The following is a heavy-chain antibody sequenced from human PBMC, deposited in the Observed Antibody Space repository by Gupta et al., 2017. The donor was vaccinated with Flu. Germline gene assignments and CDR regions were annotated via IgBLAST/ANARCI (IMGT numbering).Heavy chain of an antibody. CDR1: GFTFSSYG. CDR2: IWYDGSNK. CDR3: AREVGRWFDP. V-gene: IGHV3-33*01. J-gene: IGHJ5*02. D-gene: IGHD3/OR15-3a*01. Sequence: QVQLVESGGGVVQPGRSLRLSCAASGFTFSSYGMHWVRQAPGKGLGWVAVIWYDGSNKYYADSVKGRFTISRDNSKNTLYLQMNSLRAEDTAVYYCAREVGRWFDPWGQGTLVTVSS.